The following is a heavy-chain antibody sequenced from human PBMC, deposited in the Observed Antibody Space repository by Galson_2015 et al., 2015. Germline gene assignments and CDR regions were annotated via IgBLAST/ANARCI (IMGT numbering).Heavy chain of an antibody. J-gene: IGHJ4*02. CDR3: ARVGRCTSGHCYGFDY. CDR2: SRNKANSYST. V-gene: IGHV3-72*01. CDR1: GFTFSDYY. D-gene: IGHD2-21*02. Sequence: SLRLSCAASGFTFSDYYMDWARQAPGKGLEWVGRSRNKANSYSTEYAASVKGRFTISRDDSKDSLYLQMNGLKTEDTALYYCARVGRCTSGHCYGFDYWGQGTLVTVST.